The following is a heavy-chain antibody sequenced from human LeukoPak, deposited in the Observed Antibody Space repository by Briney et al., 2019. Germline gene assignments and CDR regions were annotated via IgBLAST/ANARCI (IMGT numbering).Heavy chain of an antibody. V-gene: IGHV1-8*02. D-gene: IGHD3-16*01. Sequence: ASVKVSCKASGYTFTSYGISWVRQAPGQGLEWMGWMNPNSGNTGYAQKFQGRVTMTRNTSISTAYMELSSLRSEDTAVYYCARDMRRPYDAFDIWGQGTMVTVSS. CDR3: ARDMRRPYDAFDI. CDR2: MNPNSGNT. CDR1: GYTFTSYG. J-gene: IGHJ3*02.